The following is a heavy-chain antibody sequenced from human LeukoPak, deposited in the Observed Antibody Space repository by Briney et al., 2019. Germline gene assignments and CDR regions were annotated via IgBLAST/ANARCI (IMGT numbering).Heavy chain of an antibody. CDR2: ISSSSSYI. J-gene: IGHJ4*02. D-gene: IGHD6-19*01. CDR3: ASWIAVAGKGDY. Sequence: GGSLRLSCAASGFTFGSYSMNWVRQAPGKGLEWVSSISSSSSYIYYADSVKGRFTISRDNAKNSLYLQMNSLRAEDTAVYYCASWIAVAGKGDYWGQGTLVTVSS. CDR1: GFTFGSYS. V-gene: IGHV3-21*01.